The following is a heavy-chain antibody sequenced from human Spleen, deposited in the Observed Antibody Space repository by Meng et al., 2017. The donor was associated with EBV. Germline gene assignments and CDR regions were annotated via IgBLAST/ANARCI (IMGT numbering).Heavy chain of an antibody. CDR1: GITFTSHA. CDR3: ARVRGSSWYFFDS. V-gene: IGHV7-4-1*02. CDR2: INTNTGNP. Sequence: QGQVVQLWCRLKKPGASCKVSSTASGITFTSHAIHWVGQAPGQGLEWMGWINTNTGNPTYARGFTGRFVFSSDTSVSTAYMEVSSLKAEDTAIYYCARVRGSSWYFFDSWGQGTLVTVSS. D-gene: IGHD6-13*01. J-gene: IGHJ4*02.